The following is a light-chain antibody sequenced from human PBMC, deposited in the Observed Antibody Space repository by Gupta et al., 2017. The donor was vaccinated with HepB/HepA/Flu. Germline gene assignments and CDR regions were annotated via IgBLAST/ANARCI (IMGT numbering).Light chain of an antibody. Sequence: EIVLTQSPATLCLSPGERATLSCRASQSISSLLAWYQQKPGQAPRLLISDASSRAAGIPARFSGSGSGTDFTLTISSLEPEDFSVYYCQQRSDWPLTFGGGTKVEIK. J-gene: IGKJ4*01. CDR3: QQRSDWPLT. V-gene: IGKV3-11*01. CDR1: QSISSL. CDR2: DAS.